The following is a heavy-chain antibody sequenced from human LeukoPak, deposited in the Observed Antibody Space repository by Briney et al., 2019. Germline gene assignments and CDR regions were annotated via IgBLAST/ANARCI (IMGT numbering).Heavy chain of an antibody. CDR1: GLSATNGYY. Sequence: PSETLSLTCTVSGLSATNGYYWGWIRQPPGKGLEWIASIYHGGTSHYKLSLKSRATISVETSKNQFSLKLSSVTAADTAVYYCASVSAYSSGWPIDYWGQGTLVTVSS. J-gene: IGHJ4*02. V-gene: IGHV4-38-2*02. D-gene: IGHD6-19*01. CDR3: ASVSAYSSGWPIDY. CDR2: IYHGGTS.